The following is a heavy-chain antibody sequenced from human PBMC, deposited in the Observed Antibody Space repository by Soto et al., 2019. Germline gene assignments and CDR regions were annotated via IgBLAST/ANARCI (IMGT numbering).Heavy chain of an antibody. V-gene: IGHV4-39*01. D-gene: IGHD6-13*01. Sequence: QLQLQESGPGLVKPSETLSLTCTVSGGSISSSSYYWGWIRQPRGKGLEWIGSIYYSGSTYYNPSLKSRVTISVDTSKNQFSLKLSSVTAADTAVYYCASQQLVHYYYGMDVWGQGTTVTVSS. CDR1: GGSISSSSYY. J-gene: IGHJ6*02. CDR2: IYYSGST. CDR3: ASQQLVHYYYGMDV.